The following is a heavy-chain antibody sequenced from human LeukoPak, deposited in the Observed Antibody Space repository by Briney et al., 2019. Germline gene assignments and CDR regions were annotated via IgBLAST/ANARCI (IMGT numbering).Heavy chain of an antibody. Sequence: PSETLSLTCTVSGGSISSSSYYWGWIRQPPGKGLEWIGSIYYSGSTYYNPSLKSRVTISVDTSKNQFSLKLSSVTAADTAVYYCARGRVVVVVAATAYFDYWGQGTLVTVSS. D-gene: IGHD2-15*01. CDR3: ARGRVVVVVAATAYFDY. CDR1: GGSISSSSYY. V-gene: IGHV4-39*01. J-gene: IGHJ4*02. CDR2: IYYSGST.